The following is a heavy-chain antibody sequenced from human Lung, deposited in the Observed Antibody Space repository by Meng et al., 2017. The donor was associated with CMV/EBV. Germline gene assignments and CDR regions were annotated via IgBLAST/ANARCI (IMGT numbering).Heavy chain of an antibody. CDR2: ISYDGSNK. V-gene: IGHV3-30*04. CDR3: ARAFYDSIFDGMDV. CDR1: GSTFSSYA. D-gene: IGHD3-22*01. Sequence: GGXXRPXCAAFGSTFSSYAMHWVRQAPGKGLGWVGVISYDGSNKYYADSVKGRFTIPIDNSKNTLYLQMNSLRAGDTAVYYCARAFYDSIFDGMDVWGQGXTVTVSS. J-gene: IGHJ6*02.